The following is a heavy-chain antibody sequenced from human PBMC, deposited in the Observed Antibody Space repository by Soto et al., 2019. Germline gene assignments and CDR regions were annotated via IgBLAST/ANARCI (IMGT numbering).Heavy chain of an antibody. J-gene: IGHJ4*02. Sequence: ASVKVSCKASGGTFGSYAISWVRQAPGQGLEWMGGIIPIFGTANYAQKFQGRVTITADESTSTAYMELSSLRSEDTAVYYCARVRYCSSTSCYVFDYWGQGTLVTVSS. CDR2: IIPIFGTA. CDR3: ARVRYCSSTSCYVFDY. CDR1: GGTFGSYA. D-gene: IGHD2-2*01. V-gene: IGHV1-69*13.